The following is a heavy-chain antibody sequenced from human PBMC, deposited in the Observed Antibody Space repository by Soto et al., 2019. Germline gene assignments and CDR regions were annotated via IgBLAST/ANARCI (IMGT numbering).Heavy chain of an antibody. CDR1: GGSFSGYY. J-gene: IGHJ4*02. CDR2: INHSGST. Sequence: QVQLQQWGAGLLKPSETLSLTCAVYGGSFSGYYWSWIRQPPGKGLEWIGEINHSGSTNYNPSLENRVTISVDTTKNQLPLKRSSVTAADTAVDYCARVDRVHRHDYWGQGTLVTVSS. CDR3: ARVDRVHRHDY. V-gene: IGHV4-34*01. D-gene: IGHD1-1*01.